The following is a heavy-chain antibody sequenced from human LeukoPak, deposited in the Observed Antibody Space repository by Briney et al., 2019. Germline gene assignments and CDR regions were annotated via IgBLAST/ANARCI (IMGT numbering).Heavy chain of an antibody. V-gene: IGHV3-7*01. CDR3: ARDRIVVPAAIYFDY. CDR2: IKQDGSEK. CDR1: GFTFSDYW. D-gene: IGHD2-2*02. J-gene: IGHJ4*02. Sequence: GGSLRLSCAASGFTFSDYWMSWVRHVPGKGLEWVANIKQDGSEKYYVDSVKGRSTISRDNAKNSLYLQVNSLRAEDTAVYYCARDRIVVPAAIYFDYWGQGTLVTVSS.